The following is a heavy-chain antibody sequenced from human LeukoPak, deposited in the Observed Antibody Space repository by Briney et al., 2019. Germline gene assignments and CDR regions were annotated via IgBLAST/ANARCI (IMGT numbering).Heavy chain of an antibody. CDR3: ARVAYGSSWYVDY. Sequence: GWSLRLSCAASGFTFSSSWLHWVRQAPGKGLVWVSRINSDGSSTSYADPVKGRFTISRDNAKNTLYLQMNSLRAEDAAVYYCARVAYGSSWYVDYWGQGTLVTVSS. CDR1: GFTFSSSW. D-gene: IGHD6-13*01. V-gene: IGHV3-74*01. J-gene: IGHJ4*02. CDR2: INSDGSST.